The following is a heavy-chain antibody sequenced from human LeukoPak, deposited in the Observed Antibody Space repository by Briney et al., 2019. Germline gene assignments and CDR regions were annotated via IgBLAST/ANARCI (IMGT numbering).Heavy chain of an antibody. Sequence: AWGSLRLSCAASGFTFSSYSMNWVRQAPGKGLEWVSSISSSSSYIYYADSVKGRFTISRDNSKNTLYLQMNSLRAEDTAVYYCAKVPLIAAPKHFDYWGQGTLVTVSS. CDR2: ISSSSSYI. CDR3: AKVPLIAAPKHFDY. CDR1: GFTFSSYS. J-gene: IGHJ4*02. V-gene: IGHV3-21*04. D-gene: IGHD6-13*01.